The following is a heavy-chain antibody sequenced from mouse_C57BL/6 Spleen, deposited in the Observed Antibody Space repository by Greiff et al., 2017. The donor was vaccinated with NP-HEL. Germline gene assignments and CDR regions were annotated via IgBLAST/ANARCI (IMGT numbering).Heavy chain of an antibody. Sequence: VQRVESGGGLVKPGGSLKLSCAASGFTFSSYAMSWVRQTPEKRLEWVATISDGGSYTYYPDNVKGRFTISRDNAKNNLYLQMSHLKSEDTAMYYCARDPAYYGSSYAMDYWGQGTSVTVSS. CDR2: ISDGGSYT. CDR3: ARDPAYYGSSYAMDY. CDR1: GFTFSSYA. D-gene: IGHD1-1*01. J-gene: IGHJ4*01. V-gene: IGHV5-4*01.